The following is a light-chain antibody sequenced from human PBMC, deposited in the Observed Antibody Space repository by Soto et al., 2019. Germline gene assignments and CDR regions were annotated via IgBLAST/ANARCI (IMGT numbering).Light chain of an antibody. J-gene: IGLJ2*01. V-gene: IGLV2-14*01. CDR1: SSDVGGYNY. CDR3: SSYTSISTLVV. CDR2: DVS. Sequence: QSALTQPASVSGSPGQSITISCTGTSSDVGGYNYVSWYQQHPGKAPKLMIYDVSNRPSGVSNRFSGSKSGNTASLTISGLQAEDEADYYCSSYTSISTLVVFGGGTNVTVL.